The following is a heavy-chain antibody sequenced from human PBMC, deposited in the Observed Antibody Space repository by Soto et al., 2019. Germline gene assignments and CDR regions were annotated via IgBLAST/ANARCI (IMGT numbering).Heavy chain of an antibody. J-gene: IGHJ4*02. V-gene: IGHV2-5*02. D-gene: IGHD3-3*01. Sequence: QITLNESGPPQVNPRQTLTLTCTFSGFSLTTSGVGVGWIRQSPGKAPEWLALIYWDDDKGYSPSLKSRLTITKDTSKIQVVLTMADLDPADTATYYCAHRVLRTVFGLVTTTAIYFDFWGQGTPVAVSS. CDR3: AHRVLRTVFGLVTTTAIYFDF. CDR2: IYWDDDK. CDR1: GFSLTTSGVG.